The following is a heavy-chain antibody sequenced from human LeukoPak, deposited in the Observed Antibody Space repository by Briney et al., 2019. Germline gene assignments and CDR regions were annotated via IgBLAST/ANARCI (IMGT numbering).Heavy chain of an antibody. CDR3: ARANFLYCSSSSCLFDY. CDR1: GYTFTNYY. J-gene: IGHJ4*02. V-gene: IGHV1-2*02. CDR2: IYPNDGDT. D-gene: IGHD2-2*01. Sequence: ASVKVSCKASGYTFTNYYMHWVRQAPGQGFEWMGWIYPNDGDTYYAQKFQGRVTMTRDTSINTAHMEVSRLRSDDTAVYYCARANFLYCSSSSCLFDYWGQGTLFTVSS.